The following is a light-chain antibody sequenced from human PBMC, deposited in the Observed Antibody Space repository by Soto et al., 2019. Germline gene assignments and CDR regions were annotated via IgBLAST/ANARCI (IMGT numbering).Light chain of an antibody. J-gene: IGKJ1*01. V-gene: IGKV2-28*01. Sequence: DIVMTQSPLSLPVTPGEPASISCRSSQSLLHNNGYNYLEWYLQKPGQSPQLLIYLGSNRASGVPGRFSGSGSGTDFTLKISRVEAEDVGVYYCMQALRTQWTFGQGTKVDIK. CDR2: LGS. CDR3: MQALRTQWT. CDR1: QSLLHNNGYNY.